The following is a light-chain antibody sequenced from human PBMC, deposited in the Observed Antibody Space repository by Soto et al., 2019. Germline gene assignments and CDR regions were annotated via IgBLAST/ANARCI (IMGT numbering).Light chain of an antibody. V-gene: IGKV3-20*01. Sequence: EIVLTQSPGTLSLSPGDRATLSCRASQSLSVSYIAWYQQKPGQAPRLLIYSTSTRAAGIPDRFTGRGSGTHFTLAISRLEPDDFAGYYCHQFGDSPQTFGQGTTVEV. CDR1: QSLSVSY. CDR2: STS. J-gene: IGKJ1*01. CDR3: HQFGDSPQT.